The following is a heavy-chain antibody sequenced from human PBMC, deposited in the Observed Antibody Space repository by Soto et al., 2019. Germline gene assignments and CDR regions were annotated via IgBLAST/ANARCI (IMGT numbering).Heavy chain of an antibody. CDR2: IKSKTDGGTT. J-gene: IGHJ4*02. CDR1: GFTFSNAW. D-gene: IGHD1-20*01. V-gene: IGHV3-15*07. Sequence: GGSLRLSCAASGFTFSNAWMNWVRQAPGKGLEWVGRIKSKTDGGTTDHAAPGKGRFTISSDDSKNTLYLQMNSLKTADTAVYYCTTGWYNWNRYYFDYWGQGTLVTVSS. CDR3: TTGWYNWNRYYFDY.